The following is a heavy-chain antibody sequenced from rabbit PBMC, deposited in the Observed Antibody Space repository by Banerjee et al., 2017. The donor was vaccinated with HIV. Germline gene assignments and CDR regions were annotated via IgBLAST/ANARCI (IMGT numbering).Heavy chain of an antibody. J-gene: IGHJ4*01. CDR3: ARAHASSSDASDYFNL. Sequence: QSLEESGGDLVKPGASLTLTCTASGFSFSNNYWLCWVRQAPGRGLELIACIYTSTGSTWYASWVNGRFTISRSTSLNTVTLQMTSLTGADTATYFCARAHASSSDASDYFNLRGQGTLVT. D-gene: IGHD1-1*01. CDR1: GFSFSNNYW. V-gene: IGHV1S43*01. CDR2: IYTSTGST.